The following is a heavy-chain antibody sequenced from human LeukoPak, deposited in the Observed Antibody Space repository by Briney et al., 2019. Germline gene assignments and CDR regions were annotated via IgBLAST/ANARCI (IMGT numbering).Heavy chain of an antibody. CDR2: VYHSGAT. Sequence: SETLSLTCSVSNGAVGSGGYSWSWIRQPPGKGLEWIGYVYHSGATYYSPSLKSRISIPMDRSKNQFSLRLKSVTAADTAVYFCASSHYGGDCFSSVAFDFWGPGTMVTVSS. CDR3: ASSHYGGDCFSSVAFDF. V-gene: IGHV4-30-2*01. D-gene: IGHD2-21*02. CDR1: NGAVGSGGYS. J-gene: IGHJ3*01.